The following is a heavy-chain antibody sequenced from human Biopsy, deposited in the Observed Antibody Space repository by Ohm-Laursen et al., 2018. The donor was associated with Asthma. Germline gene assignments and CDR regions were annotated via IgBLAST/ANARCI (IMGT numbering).Heavy chain of an antibody. CDR3: ARCQVGYSSGWSLLLKKIYYSGMDV. Sequence: ASVKASCKAPGGTFSNFAISWVRQAPGQGLEWLGGIMTVFGTTNYAQKFQGGVTITADESTSTAYMEVTSLRSEDTAIYYCARCQVGYSSGWSLLLKKIYYSGMDVWGQGTAVTVSS. D-gene: IGHD6-19*01. J-gene: IGHJ6*02. CDR1: GGTFSNFA. V-gene: IGHV1-69*13. CDR2: IMTVFGTT.